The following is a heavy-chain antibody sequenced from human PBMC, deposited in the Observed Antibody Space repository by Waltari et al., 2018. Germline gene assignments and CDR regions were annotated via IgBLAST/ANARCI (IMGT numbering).Heavy chain of an antibody. CDR3: ANSPVESGATGSVKPWGFDY. CDR1: GFGFGTYC. V-gene: IGHV3-7*01. J-gene: IGHJ4*02. D-gene: IGHD2-2*01. CDR2: IREDGSDK. Sequence: EVQLVESGGGLVQPGGSLGLSCKASGFGFGTYCMSWVRQDPGKGLEWVASIREDGSDKYYVDSVKGRFTISRDNAKTSLYLQMNSLRAEDTAVYFCANSPVESGATGSVKPWGFDYWGQGNLVTVSS.